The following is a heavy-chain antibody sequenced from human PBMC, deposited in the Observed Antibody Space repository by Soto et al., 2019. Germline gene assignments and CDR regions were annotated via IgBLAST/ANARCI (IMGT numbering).Heavy chain of an antibody. CDR1: GFSLSTSGVG. CDR3: AHRQRTVYFDY. V-gene: IGHV2-5*02. CDR2: TYWDDDK. D-gene: IGHD4-17*01. J-gene: IGHJ4*02. Sequence: QITLKESGPTLVKPTQTLTLTCTFSGFSLSTSGVGVGWIRQPPGKALEWLALTYWDDDKRYSPSLKSRLTLTKYTSKNQVVLTMTNMDPVDTATYYCAHRQRTVYFDYWGQGTLVTVSS.